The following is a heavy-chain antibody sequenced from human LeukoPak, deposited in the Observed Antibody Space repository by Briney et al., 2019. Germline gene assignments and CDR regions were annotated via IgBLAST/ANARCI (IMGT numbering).Heavy chain of an antibody. CDR2: IYYSGST. Sequence: SETLSLTCTVSGGSISSYYWSWIRQPPGKGLEWIGYIYYSGSTNYNPSLKSRVTISVDTSKNQFSLKLSSVTAADTAVYYCARVRIVGATPALDYWGQGTLVTVSS. D-gene: IGHD1-26*01. V-gene: IGHV4-59*01. CDR1: GGSISSYY. CDR3: ARVRIVGATPALDY. J-gene: IGHJ4*02.